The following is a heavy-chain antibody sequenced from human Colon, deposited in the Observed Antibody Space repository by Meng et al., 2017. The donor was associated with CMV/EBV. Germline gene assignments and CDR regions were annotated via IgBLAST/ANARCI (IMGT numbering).Heavy chain of an antibody. CDR1: GFAFSSYA. D-gene: IGHD1-7*01. V-gene: IGHV3-30*02. CDR2: MTYDGGKE. Sequence: LESGGGLIQPGGSLRLSCAASGFAFSSYAMSWVRQAPGKGLEWVAFMTYDGGKEYYADSVQGRFTISRDNFKNTLYLQMNSLRAEDTAIYYCAKFRETKRDYWGQGTLVTVSS. J-gene: IGHJ4*02. CDR3: AKFRETKRDY.